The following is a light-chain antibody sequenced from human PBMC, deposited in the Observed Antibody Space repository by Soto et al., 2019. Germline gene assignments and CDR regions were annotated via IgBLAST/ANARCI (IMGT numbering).Light chain of an antibody. V-gene: IGKV3-20*01. CDR2: GAS. CDR3: QQYGSSGT. CDR1: QSVSNNY. J-gene: IGKJ1*01. Sequence: EIVLTQSPGTLSLSPGERATLSCRASQSVSNNYLAWYQQKPGQAPRLLIYGASNRATGIPDRFSGSGSGTDFTLTISRLEPEDFAVYYCQQYGSSGTSGQGTKVAIK.